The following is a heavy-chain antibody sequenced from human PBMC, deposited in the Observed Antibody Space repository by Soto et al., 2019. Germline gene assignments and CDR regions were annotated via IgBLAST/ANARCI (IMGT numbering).Heavy chain of an antibody. CDR1: GFTFRNFN. CDR3: ARDLRGHYGP. V-gene: IGHV3-21*06. D-gene: IGHD4-17*01. Sequence: PGASLRLSCECSGFTFRNFNMIWVRQAPGKGLEWVSSVSGSSSYIYYADSVKGRFTVSRDNANNLVFLQMNGLRPEDTAMYYCARDLRGHYGPWGQGTMVTVSS. J-gene: IGHJ3*01. CDR2: VSGSSSYI.